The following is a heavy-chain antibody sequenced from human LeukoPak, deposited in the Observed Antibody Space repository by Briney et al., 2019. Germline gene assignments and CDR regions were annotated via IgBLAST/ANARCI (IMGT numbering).Heavy chain of an antibody. CDR1: GGSISSYY. CDR2: IYYSGST. D-gene: IGHD3-22*01. J-gene: IGHJ4*02. Sequence: SETLSLTCTVSGGSISSYYWSWIRQPPGKGLEWIGYIYYSGSTNYNPSLKSRVTISVDTSKNQFSLKLSSVTAADTAVYYCARLTMIAESFDYWGQGTLVTVSS. V-gene: IGHV4-59*08. CDR3: ARLTMIAESFDY.